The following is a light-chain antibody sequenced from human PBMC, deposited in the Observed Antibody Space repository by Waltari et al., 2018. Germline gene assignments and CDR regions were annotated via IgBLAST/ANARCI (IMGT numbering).Light chain of an antibody. CDR1: QRISSY. CDR2: GAT. V-gene: IGKV1-39*01. J-gene: IGKJ1*01. Sequence: DIQMTQSPSSLPASVGDRVTISCRASQRISSYLNWYQQKPGKAPRLLIYGATSLQSGVPSRFSGSGSGTDFTLTISSLQPEDFATYYGQQTYRTPRTFGQGTKVDI. CDR3: QQTYRTPRT.